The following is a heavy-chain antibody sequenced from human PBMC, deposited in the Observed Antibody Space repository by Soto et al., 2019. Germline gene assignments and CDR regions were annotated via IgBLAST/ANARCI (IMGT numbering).Heavy chain of an antibody. V-gene: IGHV4-59*08. Sequence: QVQLQESGPGLVKPSETLSLTCTVSGDSISNYYWSWIRQPPGKGLEWIGYIYYSGSTNYNPSHKSRVTISVDTSKNQFSLKLSSVTAADTAVYYCARHLWVGSSWYLGAFDIWGQGTMVTVSS. J-gene: IGHJ3*02. CDR2: IYYSGST. CDR1: GDSISNYY. D-gene: IGHD6-13*01. CDR3: ARHLWVGSSWYLGAFDI.